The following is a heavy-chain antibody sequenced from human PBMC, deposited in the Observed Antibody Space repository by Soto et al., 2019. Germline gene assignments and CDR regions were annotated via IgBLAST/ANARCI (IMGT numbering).Heavy chain of an antibody. CDR1: GFTFSDFW. CDR2: IIHDGSET. J-gene: IGHJ4*02. D-gene: IGHD1-26*01. Sequence: EVQVVESGGDLVQPGGSLRLSCVVSGFTFSDFWMSWVRQAPGKGLDWVANIIHDGSETYYVGSVEGRVTISRDNTKDSLYLQMNSLRAEDTAVYYCARGGSWGPDFWGQGTLVTVSS. V-gene: IGHV3-7*01. CDR3: ARGGSWGPDF.